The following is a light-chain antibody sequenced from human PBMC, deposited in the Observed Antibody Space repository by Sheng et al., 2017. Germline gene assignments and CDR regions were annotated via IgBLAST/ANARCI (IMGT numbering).Light chain of an antibody. V-gene: IGKV3-11*01. CDR3: QQRGNWPPRT. J-gene: IGKJ3*01. CDR1: QSVSTN. Sequence: EIVMTQSPGTLSVSPGESAILSCRVSQSVSTNLAWYQQKPGQAPRLLIFDASNRASGIPARFSGSGYGTHFTLTITNLEPEDFAVYYCQQRGNWPPRTFGPGTKLDFK. CDR2: DAS.